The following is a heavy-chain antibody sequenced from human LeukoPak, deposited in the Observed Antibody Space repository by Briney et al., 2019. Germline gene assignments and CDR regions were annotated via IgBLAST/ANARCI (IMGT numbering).Heavy chain of an antibody. D-gene: IGHD1-1*01. CDR1: GFSVNTKF. J-gene: IGHJ3*02. CDR3: ARDTVQLERTGAFDI. V-gene: IGHV3-53*01. Sequence: GGSLRLSCVASGFSVNTKFVSWVRQAPGKGLEWVSVIYTGGDTYYSDAVQGRFTISRDNSKNTVFLQMNSLRVEDTAMYYCARDTVQLERTGAFDIWGQGTMVTVSS. CDR2: IYTGGDT.